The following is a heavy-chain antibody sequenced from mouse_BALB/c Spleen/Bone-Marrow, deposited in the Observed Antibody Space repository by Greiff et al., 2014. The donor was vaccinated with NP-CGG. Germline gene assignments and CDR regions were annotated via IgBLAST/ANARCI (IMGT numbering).Heavy chain of an antibody. J-gene: IGHJ2*02. Sequence: QVELKESGAEVVKPGASVKVSCKASGYTFTNYWMQWVKQRPGQGLEWIGEIEPSDSYTNYNQDFKGKATLTVDKSSSTAYMQLSSLTSEDSAVYYCARGRTTVVSDYRGQGTSLTVSP. CDR1: GYTFTNYW. V-gene: IGHV1-69*02. D-gene: IGHD1-1*01. CDR3: ARGRTTVVSDY. CDR2: IEPSDSYT.